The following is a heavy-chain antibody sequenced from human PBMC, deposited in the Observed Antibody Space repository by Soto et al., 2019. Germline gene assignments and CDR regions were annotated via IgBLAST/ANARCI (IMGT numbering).Heavy chain of an antibody. D-gene: IGHD2-8*02. CDR3: TGEVASGY. Sequence: QVQLVEAVGGVVQPGRSLRLSCAVSGFTVSTYGMHWVRQAPGKGLEWVAIISRDGGTKYYADSVKGRFTISRDNSRNTLFLEMNSLRGDDMAVYYCTGEVASGYWGQGTLGPVSS. CDR2: ISRDGGTK. J-gene: IGHJ4*02. V-gene: IGHV3-30*03. CDR1: GFTVSTYG.